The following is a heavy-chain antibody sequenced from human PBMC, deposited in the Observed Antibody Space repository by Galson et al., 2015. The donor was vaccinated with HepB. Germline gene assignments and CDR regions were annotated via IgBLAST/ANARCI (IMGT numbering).Heavy chain of an antibody. V-gene: IGHV1-46*01. CDR2: INPNG. CDR3: ARGNVVDPASMILEAGAFDP. CDR1: GYSFTSYY. Sequence: SVKVSCKASGYSFTSYYIHWVRQAPGQGLEWMGIINPNGNYAQKLQGRVTMTRDTSTSTVYMELSSLRSEDTAVYYCARGNVVDPASMILEAGAFDPWGQGTLVTVSS. J-gene: IGHJ5*02. D-gene: IGHD2-2*01.